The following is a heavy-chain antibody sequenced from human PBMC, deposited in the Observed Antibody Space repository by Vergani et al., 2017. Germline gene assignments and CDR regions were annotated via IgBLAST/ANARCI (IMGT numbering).Heavy chain of an antibody. CDR2: IKNTGDST. J-gene: IGHJ4*02. V-gene: IGHV3-23*01. Sequence: EVQWLQSEGAVVQPGGSLRLSCVASGFTFSSHAMSWARQGNGQGLEWVSSIKNTGDSTHYADAVKGRCTISRNNCKNTLYLQMNSLRVEDTAVYYCGRGRDNYNWGQGTLVTVSS. CDR1: GFTFSSHA. D-gene: IGHD5-24*01. CDR3: GRGRDNYN.